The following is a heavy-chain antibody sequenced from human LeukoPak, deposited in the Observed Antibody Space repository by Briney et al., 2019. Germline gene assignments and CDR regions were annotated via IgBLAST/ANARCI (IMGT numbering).Heavy chain of an antibody. CDR1: GGSISSGGYY. Sequence: SETLSLTCTVSGGSISSGGYYWSWIRQHPGKGLEWIGYIYYSGSTYYNPSLKSRVTISVDTSKNQFSLKLSSVTAADTAVYYCARESPDYYDSSGYSYYFDYWGQGTLVTVSS. V-gene: IGHV4-31*03. D-gene: IGHD3-22*01. CDR2: IYYSGST. CDR3: ARESPDYYDSSGYSYYFDY. J-gene: IGHJ4*02.